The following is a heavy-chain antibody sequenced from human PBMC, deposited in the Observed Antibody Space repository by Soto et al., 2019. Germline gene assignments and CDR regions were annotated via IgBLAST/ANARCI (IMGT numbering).Heavy chain of an antibody. CDR3: AKGRYEFWSPYYFDS. D-gene: IGHD3-3*01. J-gene: IGHJ4*02. V-gene: IGHV3-9*01. Sequence: GGSLSLSCVAPWLNFADFAMHWVWQAPGKGLEWVSGITWNSRVLAYADSVKGRFTISRDNARNSLYLQMDSLRDEDTALYYCAKGRYEFWSPYYFDSWGQGTLVTVSS. CDR2: ITWNSRVL. CDR1: WLNFADFA.